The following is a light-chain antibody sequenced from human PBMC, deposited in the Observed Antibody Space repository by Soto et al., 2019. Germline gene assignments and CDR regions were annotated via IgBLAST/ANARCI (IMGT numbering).Light chain of an antibody. V-gene: IGKV3-15*01. CDR1: QSVSNR. Sequence: EVVMTQSPATLSVSPGGRATLSCRASQSVSNRLAWYQQKPGQPPRLLISGASTRATDIPARFSGSGSGTEFTLTISSLQCEDFAVFYCQQYSDWPPTYTFGQGTKLEI. J-gene: IGKJ2*01. CDR3: QQYSDWPPTYT. CDR2: GAS.